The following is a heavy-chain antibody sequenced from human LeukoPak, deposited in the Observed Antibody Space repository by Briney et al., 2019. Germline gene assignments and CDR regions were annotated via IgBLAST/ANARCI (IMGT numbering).Heavy chain of an antibody. CDR1: GDSISSTSYF. J-gene: IGHJ4*02. V-gene: IGHV4-39*01. D-gene: IGHD2-15*01. CDR3: ARHKCSGIYCPFDY. CDR2: IYYSGTT. Sequence: PSETLPLTCTVSGDSISSTSYFWGWIRQPPGKGLEWIGTIYYSGTTYYNPSLKSRDTISVDTSKNQFSLKLSSVSASDTAVYYCARHKCSGIYCPFDYWGQGTLVTVSS.